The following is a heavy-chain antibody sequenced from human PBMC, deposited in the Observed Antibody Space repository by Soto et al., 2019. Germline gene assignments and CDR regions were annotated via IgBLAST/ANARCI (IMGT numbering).Heavy chain of an antibody. V-gene: IGHV4-30-2*03. CDR1: GGSISSGGYS. D-gene: IGHD3-10*01. CDR2: IFYSGST. J-gene: IGHJ4*02. CDR3: ARRYGWLYFDY. Sequence: PSETLSLTCAVSGGSISSGGYSWSWIRQPPGKGLEWIGTIFYSGSTYYNPSLKSRVTISVDTSKNQFSLKLTSVTAADTALYYCARRYGWLYFDYWGQGSLVTVSS.